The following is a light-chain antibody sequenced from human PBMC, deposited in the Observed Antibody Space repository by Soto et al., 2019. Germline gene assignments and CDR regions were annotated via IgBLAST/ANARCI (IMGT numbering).Light chain of an antibody. V-gene: IGLV2-14*01. CDR2: EVN. J-gene: IGLJ1*01. CDR3: SSYTSDNRSYV. Sequence: QSVLAQPASVSASPGQSITISCTGTSSDVGAYTSVSWYQQHPGKVPKVVIYEVNNWPSGVSNRFSGSKSGNTASLTISGLQAEDEAHYYCSSYTSDNRSYVFGTGTKVTVL. CDR1: SSDVGAYTS.